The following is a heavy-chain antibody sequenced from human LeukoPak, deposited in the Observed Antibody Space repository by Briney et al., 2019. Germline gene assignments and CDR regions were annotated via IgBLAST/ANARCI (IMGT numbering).Heavy chain of an antibody. CDR2: ISGSGSDI. J-gene: IGHJ4*01. V-gene: IGHV3-11*01. D-gene: IGHD3-22*01. CDR1: GFGFSDSY. Sequence: GGSLRLSCVVSGFGFSDSYMTWIRQTPGKGLEWLAYISGSGSDIYYADSLKGRFTISRDNAKKSLYLQMNSLRPDDTALYYCSTDPRLLLYWGHGTLVTVSS. CDR3: STDPRLLLY.